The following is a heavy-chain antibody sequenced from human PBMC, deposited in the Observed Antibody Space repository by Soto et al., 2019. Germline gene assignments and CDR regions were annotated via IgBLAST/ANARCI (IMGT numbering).Heavy chain of an antibody. CDR3: ARRGPGTYFDY. J-gene: IGHJ4*02. Sequence: PGGSLRLSCAASGFTFSSYAMNWVRQAPGKGLEWVSVISGSGGSTYYADSVRGRFTISRDNSKNTLYLQMNSLRAEDTAVYYCARRGPGTYFDYWGQGTLVTVSS. CDR2: ISGSGGST. CDR1: GFTFSSYA. V-gene: IGHV3-23*01. D-gene: IGHD6-13*01.